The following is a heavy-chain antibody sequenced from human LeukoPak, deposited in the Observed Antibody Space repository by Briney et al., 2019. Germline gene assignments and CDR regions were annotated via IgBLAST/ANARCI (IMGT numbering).Heavy chain of an antibody. CDR3: ARGLFGSSYSSGWYLMGY. CDR2: ISSNGGTT. D-gene: IGHD6-19*01. V-gene: IGHV3-64*01. CDR1: GFTFSSYA. J-gene: IGHJ4*02. Sequence: GGSLRLSCAASGFTFSSYAMHWVRQAPGKGLGHVSSISSNGGTTYYANSVKGRFTISRDNSKNTLYRQMGSLRAEDTAVYYCARGLFGSSYSSGWYLMGYWGQGTLVPVSS.